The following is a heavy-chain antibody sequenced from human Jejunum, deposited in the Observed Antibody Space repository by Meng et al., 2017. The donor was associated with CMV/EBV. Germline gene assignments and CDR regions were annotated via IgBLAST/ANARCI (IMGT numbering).Heavy chain of an antibody. V-gene: IGHV4-39*06. D-gene: IGHD1-26*01. J-gene: IGHJ4*02. CDR2: IYYSGST. Sequence: RLARREYGPGLVKPSDTLSLTCTFSGDSISSTSYYWGWIRQPPGKGLEWIGSIYYSGSTYYNPSLKSRVTISIDTSKNQFSLKLSSVTAADTAVYYCARKVGATDYFDYWGQGTLVTVSS. CDR3: ARKVGATDYFDY. CDR1: GDSISSTSYY.